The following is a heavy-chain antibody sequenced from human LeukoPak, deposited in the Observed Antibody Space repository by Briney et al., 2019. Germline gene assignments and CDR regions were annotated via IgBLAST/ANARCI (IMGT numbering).Heavy chain of an antibody. CDR3: TGEGGFNGAFDI. V-gene: IGHV3-30-3*01. J-gene: IGHJ3*02. Sequence: GGSLRLSCAASGFTFSTYLMPWVRQAPGKGLEWVAVIFPDGNTIHYADSVKGRLTISRDNSKTTLYLQMNSLRAEDTALYYCTGEGGFNGAFDIWGQGTMVTVSS. CDR1: GFTFSTYL. D-gene: IGHD2-8*01. CDR2: IFPDGNTI.